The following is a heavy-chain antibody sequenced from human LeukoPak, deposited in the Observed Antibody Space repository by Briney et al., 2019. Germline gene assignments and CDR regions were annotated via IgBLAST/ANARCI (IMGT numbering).Heavy chain of an antibody. CDR1: VSSGLTRW. V-gene: IGHV3-7*01. J-gene: IGHJ4*02. Sequence: GGSLRLSCVASVSSGLTRWMNWVRQAPGKGLEWVAIIKEDGSDKYYVDSVKGRFTISRDNAKNSVYLQMNGLRVEDTAVYCASAAGWEFGYWGQGTLVTVSS. D-gene: IGHD1-26*01. CDR2: IKEDGSDK. CDR3: SAAGWEFGY.